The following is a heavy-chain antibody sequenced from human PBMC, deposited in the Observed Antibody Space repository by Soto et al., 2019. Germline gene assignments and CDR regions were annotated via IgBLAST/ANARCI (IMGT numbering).Heavy chain of an antibody. CDR2: MYYSGNT. D-gene: IGHD2-2*01. V-gene: IGHV4-59*01. CDR3: ARSGGVVPAASDY. Sequence: PSETLSLTCTVSGGSITTDYWSWVRQPPGKGVEWIGYMYYSGNTKYNPSLKSRVTISEDTSKNQFSLKLSSVTAADTAVYYCARSGGVVPAASDYWGQGTLVTVSS. J-gene: IGHJ4*02. CDR1: GGSITTDY.